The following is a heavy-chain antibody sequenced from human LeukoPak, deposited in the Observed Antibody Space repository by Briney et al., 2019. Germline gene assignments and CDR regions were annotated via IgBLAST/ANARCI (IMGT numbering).Heavy chain of an antibody. CDR2: IKQDGSEK. CDR1: GFTFSSYW. J-gene: IGHJ6*03. D-gene: IGHD6-13*01. Sequence: GGSLRLSCAASGFTFSSYWMSWVRQAPGKGLEWVANIKQDGSEKYYVDSVKGRFTISRGNAKNSLYLQMNSLRAEVTAVYYCVREGSSSWYAYYYYYMDVWGKGTTVTVSS. CDR3: VREGSSSWYAYYYYYMDV. V-gene: IGHV3-7*01.